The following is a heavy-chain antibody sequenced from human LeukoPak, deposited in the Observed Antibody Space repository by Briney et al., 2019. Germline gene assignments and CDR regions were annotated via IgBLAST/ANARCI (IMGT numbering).Heavy chain of an antibody. J-gene: IGHJ3*02. Sequence: TPSETLSLTCTVSGGSISSGGYYWSWIRQHPGKGLEWIGYIYYSGSTYYNPSLKSRLTISVDTSKNQFPLKLSSVTAADTSVYYCASADYEDAFDIWGQGTMVTVSS. D-gene: IGHD4-17*01. CDR3: ASADYEDAFDI. V-gene: IGHV4-31*03. CDR1: GGSISSGGYY. CDR2: IYYSGST.